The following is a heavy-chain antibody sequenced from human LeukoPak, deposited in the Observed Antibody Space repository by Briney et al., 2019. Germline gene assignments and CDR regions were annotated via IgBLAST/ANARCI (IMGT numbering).Heavy chain of an antibody. J-gene: IGHJ4*02. CDR1: GGSISSYY. Sequence: PSETLSLTCTVSGGSISSYYWSWIRQPPGKGLEWIGYIYYSGSTNYNPSLKSRVTISVDTSKNQFSLKLSSVTAADTAVYYCARHGWAAAISPFDYWGQGTLVTVSS. D-gene: IGHD6-13*01. CDR2: IYYSGST. CDR3: ARHGWAAAISPFDY. V-gene: IGHV4-59*08.